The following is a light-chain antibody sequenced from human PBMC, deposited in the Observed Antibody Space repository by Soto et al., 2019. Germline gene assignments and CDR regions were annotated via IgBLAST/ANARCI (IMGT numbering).Light chain of an antibody. V-gene: IGLV2-18*02. CDR1: SSDVGSYNR. J-gene: IGLJ2*01. CDR2: EVS. Sequence: QSALTQPPSVSGSPGQSVTISCTGTSSDVGSYNRVSWYQQPPGTAPKLMIYEVSNRPSGVPDRFSGSKSGNTASLTISGLQAEDEADYYCSSYRSSSTPVVFGGGTKLTVL. CDR3: SSYRSSSTPVV.